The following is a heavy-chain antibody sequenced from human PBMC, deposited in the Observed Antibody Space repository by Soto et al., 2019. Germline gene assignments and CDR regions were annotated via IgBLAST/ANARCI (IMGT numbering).Heavy chain of an antibody. V-gene: IGHV1-18*01. CDR2: ISLYSDGT. CDR3: ARVVPGAEAWFGP. J-gene: IGHJ5*02. D-gene: IGHD2-2*01. CDR1: GYTFSNYG. Sequence: QVQLVQSGGEVKRPGASVKVSCKTSGYTFSNYGITWVRQAPGQPLEWLGWISLYSDGTNYAQKCQGRVSMTTDTSTTTAYMELRSLRSDDTAVYYCARVVPGAEAWFGPWGQGTLATVSS.